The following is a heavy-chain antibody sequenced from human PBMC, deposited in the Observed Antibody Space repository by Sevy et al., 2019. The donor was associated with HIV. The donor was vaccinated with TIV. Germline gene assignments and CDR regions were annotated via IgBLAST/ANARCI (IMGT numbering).Heavy chain of an antibody. J-gene: IGHJ4*02. CDR1: GFTFSRYS. CDR2: IGSTGPTI. Sequence: GGSLRLSCVASGFTFSRYSMNWVRQAPGKGLEWVSNIGSTGPTIYYADSVKGRFTISRDNAKNSLYLLMNSRREEDSAVYYCAGPGSGWFEFDSWGQGTLVTVSS. V-gene: IGHV3-48*02. CDR3: AGPGSGWFEFDS. D-gene: IGHD6-19*01.